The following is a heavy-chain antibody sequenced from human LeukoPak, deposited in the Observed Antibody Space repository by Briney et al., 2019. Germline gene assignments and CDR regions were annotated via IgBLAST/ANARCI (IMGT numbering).Heavy chain of an antibody. D-gene: IGHD3-22*01. Sequence: GGSLRLSCRTSGFAFGNNAISWVRQAPGKGLEWVGFIRSRTYGGTTEYAASVKGRFSISRDDSKSIAYLQMDSLKTEDSAVYYCASLFITMTSTDTDYWGQGTLVAVSS. V-gene: IGHV3-49*04. J-gene: IGHJ4*02. CDR3: ASLFITMTSTDTDY. CDR2: IRSRTYGGTT. CDR1: GFAFGNNA.